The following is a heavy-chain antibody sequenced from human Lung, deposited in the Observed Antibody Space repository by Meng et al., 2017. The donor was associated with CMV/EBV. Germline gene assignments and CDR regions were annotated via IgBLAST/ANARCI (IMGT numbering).Heavy chain of an antibody. CDR2: IDDSGST. V-gene: IGHV4-4*02. Sequence: ESGPGLVKPAGPLSLTCGFSGVSISSNIRWTWVRQPPGKGLEWIGDIDDSGSTNYNPSLNSRISISLDKSKNHFSLKVNSVTAADTAVYYCARGKQDAWELLAYWGQGALVTVSS. D-gene: IGHD1-26*01. CDR3: ARGKQDAWELLAY. J-gene: IGHJ4*02. CDR1: GVSISSNIR.